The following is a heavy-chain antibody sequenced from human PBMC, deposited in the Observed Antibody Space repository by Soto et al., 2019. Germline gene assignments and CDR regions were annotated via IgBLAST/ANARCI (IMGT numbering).Heavy chain of an antibody. CDR2: ISFDGRNT. CDR3: AKHSGSGSNYNFGSGRHLDY. V-gene: IGHV3-30*18. CDR1: GFTFNNYG. J-gene: IGHJ4*02. Sequence: QVQLVESGGGVVQPGRSLRLSCAASGFTFNNYGMHWVRQAPGKGLEWVVVISFDGRNTYYADSVKGRFTISRDNYKNTLYLQISSLLTKVTAIYYIAKHSGSGSNYNFGSGRHLDYWGQGTLVTVSS. D-gene: IGHD3-10*01.